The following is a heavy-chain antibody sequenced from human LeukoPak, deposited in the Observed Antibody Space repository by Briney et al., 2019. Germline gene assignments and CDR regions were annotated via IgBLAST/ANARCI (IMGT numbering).Heavy chain of an antibody. V-gene: IGHV4-39*07. D-gene: IGHD3-22*01. Sequence: PSETLSLTCTVSGGSITSRSYYWGWIRQPPGKGLEWIGSIYYSGSTYYNPSLKSRVTISVDTSKNQFSLKLSSVTAADTAVYYCARELGYYDSSGYYYYYYYMDVWGKGTTVTVSS. J-gene: IGHJ6*03. CDR1: GGSITSRSYY. CDR2: IYYSGST. CDR3: ARELGYYDSSGYYYYYYYMDV.